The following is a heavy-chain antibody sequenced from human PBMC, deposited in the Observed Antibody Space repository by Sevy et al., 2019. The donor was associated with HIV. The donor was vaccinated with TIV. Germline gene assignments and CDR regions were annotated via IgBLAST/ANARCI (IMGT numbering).Heavy chain of an antibody. CDR3: ARDHEFYDYGDYGPTFFPDY. J-gene: IGHJ4*02. Sequence: GGSLRLSCAASGFSFSSYGMHWVRQAPGKGLEWVALIWFDGSNSYYADSVKGRFTISRDTSKNTVYLQMNSLRAEDTAVYYCARDHEFYDYGDYGPTFFPDYWGQGNLVTDSS. CDR1: GFSFSSYG. V-gene: IGHV3-33*01. CDR2: IWFDGSNS. D-gene: IGHD4-17*01.